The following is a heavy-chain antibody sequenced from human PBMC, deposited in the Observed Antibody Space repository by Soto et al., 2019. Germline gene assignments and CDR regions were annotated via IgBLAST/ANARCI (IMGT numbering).Heavy chain of an antibody. CDR3: ARTFDTITYYFDY. CDR2: ISFDGNII. D-gene: IGHD3-9*01. Sequence: GGSLRLSCAASDFTFSSYAMHWIRQAPGKGLEWVAVISFDGNIIQYADSVKGRFIISRDNSKNTLYLQMNSLRGEDTAVYYCARTFDTITYYFDYWGQGTLVTV. CDR1: DFTFSSYA. J-gene: IGHJ4*02. V-gene: IGHV3-30-3*01.